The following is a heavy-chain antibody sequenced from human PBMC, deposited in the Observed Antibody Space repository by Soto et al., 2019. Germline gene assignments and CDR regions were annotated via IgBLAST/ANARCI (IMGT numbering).Heavy chain of an antibody. CDR3: ARGVTPLDFDY. CDR1: GGSFSGYY. V-gene: IGHV4-34*01. CDR2: INHSGST. Sequence: PSETLSLTCAVYGGSFSGYYWSWIRQPPGKGLEWIGEINHSGSTNYNPSLKSRVTISVDTSKNQFSLKLSSVTAADTAVYYCARGVTPLDFDYWGQGTLVTVS. D-gene: IGHD4-4*01. J-gene: IGHJ4*02.